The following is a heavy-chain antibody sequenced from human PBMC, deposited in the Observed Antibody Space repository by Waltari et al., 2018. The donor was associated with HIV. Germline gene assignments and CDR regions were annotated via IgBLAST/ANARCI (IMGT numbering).Heavy chain of an antibody. CDR3: ARGWLRDYFDY. Sequence: VQLQQSGPGLVKASQTLSLTCAISGDSVSRNGGAWNWLRQSPSRGLEWLGRTYYTSKWFYDYAVSVKSRITINPDTSKNHFSLQLNSVTLEDTAVYFCARGWLRDYFDYWGQGTLVTVSS. CDR2: TYYTSKWFY. D-gene: IGHD5-12*01. V-gene: IGHV6-1*01. CDR1: GDSVSRNGGA. J-gene: IGHJ4*02.